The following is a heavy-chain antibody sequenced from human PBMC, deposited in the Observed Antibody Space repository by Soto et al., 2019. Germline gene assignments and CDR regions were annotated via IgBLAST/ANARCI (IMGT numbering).Heavy chain of an antibody. CDR1: GGSISSSSYY. J-gene: IGHJ3*02. D-gene: IGHD6-13*01. Sequence: QLQLQESGPGLVKPSETLSLTCTVSGGSISSSSYYWGWIRQPPGKGLEWIGSIYYSGSTYYNPHLKRRVPISADTSKNQFSLKLSSVTAADTAVYYCARQTVPGGQPSSFDIWGQGTMVTVSS. V-gene: IGHV4-39*01. CDR3: ARQTVPGGQPSSFDI. CDR2: IYYSGST.